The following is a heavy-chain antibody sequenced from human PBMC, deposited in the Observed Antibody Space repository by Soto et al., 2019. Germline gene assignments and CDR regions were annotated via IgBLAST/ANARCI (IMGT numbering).Heavy chain of an antibody. CDR3: ATEMATIKGFFDK. D-gene: IGHD2-8*01. J-gene: IGHJ4*02. Sequence: QAHLVQSGAEVKKPGASVKVSCKASGYTFTGYTFHWVRQAPGQGLEWMAWINSSSSDSSFAPKIQGRVTVTMDAPSSTAYMELTRLRSDVTAVYYCATEMATIKGFFDKWGQGTPVAVSS. CDR2: INSSSSDS. V-gene: IGHV1-2*02. CDR1: GYTFTGYT.